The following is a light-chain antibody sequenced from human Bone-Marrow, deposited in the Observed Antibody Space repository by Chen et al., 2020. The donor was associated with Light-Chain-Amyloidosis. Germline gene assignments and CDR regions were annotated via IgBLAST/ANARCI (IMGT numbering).Light chain of an antibody. Sequence: QSALTQPASVSGSPGQSFTISCTGTSSDVGGYNYVSWYQQHPGKAPKLMIYDVSNRPSGVSNRFSGSKSGNTASLTISGLQAEDEAEYYCSSYTSSSWVFGGGTKLTVL. V-gene: IGLV2-14*01. CDR1: SSDVGGYNY. CDR3: SSYTSSSWV. J-gene: IGLJ3*02. CDR2: DVS.